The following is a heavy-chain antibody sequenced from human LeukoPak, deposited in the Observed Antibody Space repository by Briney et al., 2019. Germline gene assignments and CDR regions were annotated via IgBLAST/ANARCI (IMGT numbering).Heavy chain of an antibody. J-gene: IGHJ1*01. Sequence: GGSLRLSCPASGFTFGTYWMHWVRQAPGKGLEWVSRMNSDGSSISYADSVKGRFTISRDNAKNTLYLQMNSLRAEDTAVYYCARVGYYDSSGYYAYLQHWGQGTLVTVSS. CDR2: MNSDGSSI. CDR3: ARVGYYDSSGYYAYLQH. CDR1: GFTFGTYW. V-gene: IGHV3-74*01. D-gene: IGHD3-22*01.